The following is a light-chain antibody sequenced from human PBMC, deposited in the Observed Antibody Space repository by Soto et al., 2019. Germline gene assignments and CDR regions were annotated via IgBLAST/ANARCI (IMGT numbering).Light chain of an antibody. CDR1: QSVSSN. J-gene: IGKJ1*01. V-gene: IGKV3-15*01. CDR3: QQYNNWRPWT. CDR2: GAS. Sequence: EIVMTQSPATLSVSPGERATLSCRASQSVSSNLAWYQQKPGQAPRLLIYGASTRATGIPARFSGSGSGTDAPLTISSLQSEDFAVYYCQQYNNWRPWTFGQGTKVEIK.